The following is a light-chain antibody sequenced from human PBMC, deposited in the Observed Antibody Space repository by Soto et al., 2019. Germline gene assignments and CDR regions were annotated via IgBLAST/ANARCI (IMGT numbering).Light chain of an antibody. CDR3: SSYTTSSTVV. J-gene: IGLJ1*01. CDR2: DVR. Sequence: QSALTQPASVSGSPGQSITSSCTGTSSDVGAYNFVSWYHQHPGKVPKLMIFDVRHRPSGVSTRFSGSKSGNTASLTISGLQAEDEADYFCSSYTTSSTVVFGTGTKLTV. CDR1: SSDVGAYNF. V-gene: IGLV2-14*01.